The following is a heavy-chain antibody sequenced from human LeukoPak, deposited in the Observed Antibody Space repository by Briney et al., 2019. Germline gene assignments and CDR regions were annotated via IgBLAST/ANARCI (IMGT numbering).Heavy chain of an antibody. Sequence: ASVKVSCKASGYTFSGNFMHWVRQAPGQGLEWMGWINTNTGNPTYAQGFTGRFVFSLDTSVSTAYLQISSLKAEDTAVYYCARDEGATSYWGQGTLVTVSS. CDR1: GYTFSGNF. D-gene: IGHD4/OR15-4a*01. CDR2: INTNTGNP. J-gene: IGHJ4*02. CDR3: ARDEGATSY. V-gene: IGHV7-4-1*02.